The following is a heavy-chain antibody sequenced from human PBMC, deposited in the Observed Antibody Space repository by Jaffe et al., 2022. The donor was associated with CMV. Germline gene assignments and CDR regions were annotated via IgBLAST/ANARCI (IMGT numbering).Heavy chain of an antibody. CDR3: AKIRDWVYSSSWYGWFDP. Sequence: EVQLVESGGGLVQPGGSLRLSCAASGFTFSSYAMSWVRQAPGKGLEWVSAISGSGGSTYYADSVKGRFTISRDNSKNTLYLQMNSLRAEDTAVYYCAKIRDWVYSSSWYGWFDPWGQGTLVTVSS. CDR1: GFTFSSYA. CDR2: ISGSGGST. D-gene: IGHD6-13*01. J-gene: IGHJ5*02. V-gene: IGHV3-23*04.